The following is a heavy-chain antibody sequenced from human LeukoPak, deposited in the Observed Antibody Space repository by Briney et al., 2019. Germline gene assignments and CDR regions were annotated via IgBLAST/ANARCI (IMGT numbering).Heavy chain of an antibody. CDR1: GGSISMYY. CDR2: IYYRGST. Sequence: KSSETLSLTCTVSGGSISMYYWTWIRQPPGNGLEWIGYIYYRGSTNYNPSLKSRVIMSLDTSRNQFSLNLTSVTAADTAVYYCATAENSSGWFAYWGQGTLVTVSS. D-gene: IGHD6-19*01. J-gene: IGHJ4*02. CDR3: ATAENSSGWFAY. V-gene: IGHV4-59*08.